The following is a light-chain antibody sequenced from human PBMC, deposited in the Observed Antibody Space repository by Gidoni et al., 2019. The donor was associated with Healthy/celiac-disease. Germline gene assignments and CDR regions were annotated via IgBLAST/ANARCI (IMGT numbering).Light chain of an antibody. J-gene: IGKJ1*01. CDR1: QSISSY. Sequence: DIQMTQSPSSLSASVGDRVTITCRASQSISSYLNWYQQKPGKAPKLLIYAASSLQSGVPLRFSGRGSGTDFTLTISSPQPEDFATYYCQQSYSTPPTFGQGTKVEIK. CDR3: QQSYSTPPT. V-gene: IGKV1-39*01. CDR2: AAS.